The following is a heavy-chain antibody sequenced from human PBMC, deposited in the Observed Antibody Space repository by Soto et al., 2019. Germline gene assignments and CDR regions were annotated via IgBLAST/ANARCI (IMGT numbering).Heavy chain of an antibody. Sequence: QVQLQESGPGLVKPSETLSLTCTVSGGSISSYYWSWIRQPPGKGLEWIGYIYYSGSTNYNPSLKXRXTXXVATSKIRCSLELSSVTAADTAVDYCARGGRQLGDLYYFDYWGQGTLVTVSS. D-gene: IGHD6-6*01. V-gene: IGHV4-59*01. CDR2: IYYSGST. J-gene: IGHJ4*02. CDR3: ARGGRQLGDLYYFDY. CDR1: GGSISSYY.